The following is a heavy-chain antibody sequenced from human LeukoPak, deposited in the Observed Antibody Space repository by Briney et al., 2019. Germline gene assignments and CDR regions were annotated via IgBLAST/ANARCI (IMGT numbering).Heavy chain of an antibody. CDR3: ARQSRGMAVAGLDY. D-gene: IGHD6-19*01. CDR1: GGSISSYY. J-gene: IGHJ4*02. CDR2: IYYRGSA. V-gene: IGHV4-59*08. Sequence: SESLSLACTVSGGSISSYYGTWTRQPPGKGLEWIGYIYYRGSAKYNPSLRSRVTISVDKSKNQFSLELSSVTGADTAVYYCARQSRGMAVAGLDYWGQGTLVTVSS.